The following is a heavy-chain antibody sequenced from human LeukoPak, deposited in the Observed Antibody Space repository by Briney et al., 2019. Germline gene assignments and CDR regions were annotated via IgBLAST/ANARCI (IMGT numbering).Heavy chain of an antibody. J-gene: IGHJ5*02. CDR2: IYTSGNT. CDR3: AGEVGGSWFDP. D-gene: IGHD1-26*01. V-gene: IGHV4-61*02. Sequence: SETLSLTCTVSGGSISSGSHYWSWIRQPAGTGLEWIGRIYTSGNTNYNPSLKSRVTISLDTSKNQFSLTLSSVTAADTAVYYCAGEVGGSWFDPWGLGTLVTVSS. CDR1: GGSISSGSHY.